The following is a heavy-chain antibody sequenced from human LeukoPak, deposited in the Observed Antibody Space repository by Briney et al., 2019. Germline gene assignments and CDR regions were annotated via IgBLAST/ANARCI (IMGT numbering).Heavy chain of an antibody. CDR3: ARFSNDHGVKFDY. V-gene: IGHV4-59*08. CDR1: GVSIFSYY. CDR2: THYSGST. J-gene: IGHJ4*02. D-gene: IGHD4-17*01. Sequence: PSETLSLTCTVSGVSIFSYYWNWVRQPPGKGLEWIGYTHYSGSTNYNPSLKSRVTISVDTSKSQFSLKLTSATAADTAVYYCARFSNDHGVKFDYWGQGTLVTVSS.